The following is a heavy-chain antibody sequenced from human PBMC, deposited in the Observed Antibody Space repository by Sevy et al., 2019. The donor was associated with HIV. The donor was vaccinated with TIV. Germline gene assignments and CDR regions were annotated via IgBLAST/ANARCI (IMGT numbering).Heavy chain of an antibody. V-gene: IGHV3-20*04. Sequence: GGSLRLSCAASGFTFEDFGMSWVRQRPGKGLEWVCGIVGNGDSAGCADSMKGRFTISRDNAKNSLYLEMNSLRIEDTASYFCAREESCGGACYYFDHWGHGILVTVSS. CDR1: GFTFEDFG. J-gene: IGHJ4*01. CDR2: IVGNGDSA. D-gene: IGHD2-21*02. CDR3: AREESCGGACYYFDH.